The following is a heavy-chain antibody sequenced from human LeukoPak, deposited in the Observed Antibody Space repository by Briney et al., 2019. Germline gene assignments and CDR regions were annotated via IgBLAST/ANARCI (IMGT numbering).Heavy chain of an antibody. Sequence: GGSMRLSCADSGFTFSTYWMSWVRQAPGKGLEWVANIKQDGSDKFYVDSVKGRFTISRDNAKNSMYLQMSSLRAEDTAIYYCARVLPVASRDYWGQGTLVTVSS. D-gene: IGHD2-2*01. J-gene: IGHJ4*02. V-gene: IGHV3-7*01. CDR2: IKQDGSDK. CDR3: ARVLPVASRDY. CDR1: GFTFSTYW.